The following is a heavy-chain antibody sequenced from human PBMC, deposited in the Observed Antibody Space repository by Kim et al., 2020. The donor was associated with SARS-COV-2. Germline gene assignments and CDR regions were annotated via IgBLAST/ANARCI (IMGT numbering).Heavy chain of an antibody. Sequence: GGSLRLSCEDSGFTFSTYSLNWVRQAPGRGLEWVSSISASGSYKKYTGSVGGRFTISRDNARNALVLQMNNLRPEDTAVYDCARGPDCPQGICKWKGLDRWGQGTLVTVSS. D-gene: IGHD1-1*01. CDR2: ISASGSYK. V-gene: IGHV3-21*01. J-gene: IGHJ5*02. CDR3: ARGPDCPQGICKWKGLDR. CDR1: GFTFSTYS.